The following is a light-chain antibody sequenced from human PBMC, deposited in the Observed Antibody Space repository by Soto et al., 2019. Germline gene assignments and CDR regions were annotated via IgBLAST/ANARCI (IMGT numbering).Light chain of an antibody. J-gene: IGKJ4*01. Sequence: EIVMTQSPATLSLSPGERATLSCRASQTISSNLAWYQQKPGQAPRLLIYGASTRATGVPARFSGSGSGTEFTLSISSLQSEHFAVYYCQQYNSWPLTFGGGTMVEIK. V-gene: IGKV3-15*01. CDR1: QTISSN. CDR2: GAS. CDR3: QQYNSWPLT.